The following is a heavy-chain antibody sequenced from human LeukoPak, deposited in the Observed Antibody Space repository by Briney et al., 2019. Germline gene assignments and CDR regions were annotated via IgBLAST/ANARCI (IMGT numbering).Heavy chain of an antibody. D-gene: IGHD1-20*01. CDR2: IYSSGTT. CDR1: GGSIYSSSYY. V-gene: IGHV4-61*05. J-gene: IGHJ2*01. Sequence: SETLSLTCSGSGGSIYSSSYYWSWIRQPPGKRLEWIGYIYSSGTTHYNPSLKSRVTISVDTSKNQFSLKLSSVTAADTAVYYCARHSANWNNWYFYLWGRGTLVTVSS. CDR3: ARHSANWNNWYFYL.